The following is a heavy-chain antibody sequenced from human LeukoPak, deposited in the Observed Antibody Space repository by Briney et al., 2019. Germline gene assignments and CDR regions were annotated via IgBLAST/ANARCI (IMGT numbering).Heavy chain of an antibody. J-gene: IGHJ5*02. V-gene: IGHV3-43*01. CDR3: AKSTPWFDP. CDR1: GFTFDDYT. Sequence: GGSLRLSCAASGFTFDDYTMHWVRQAPGKGLEWVSLITWDGVDTYYADSVKGRFTISRDNSKNSLYLQMSSLRTVDTALYYCAKSTPWFDPWGQGTLVTVSS. CDR2: ITWDGVDT.